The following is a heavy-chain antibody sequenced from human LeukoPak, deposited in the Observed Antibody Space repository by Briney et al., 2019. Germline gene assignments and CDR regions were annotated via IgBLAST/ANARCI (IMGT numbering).Heavy chain of an antibody. CDR1: GGSITSHF. CDR3: ARDDYGVFDAFDV. J-gene: IGHJ3*01. V-gene: IGHV4-4*08. Sequence: SETLSLTCTVSGGSITSHFRTWIRQAPGKGLEWVGYISKSGSTNYNPYLLSRITTSVDTSKNQFFLKLTSMTAADTAVYFCARDDYGVFDAFDVWGQGTVVTVSS. CDR2: ISKSGST. D-gene: IGHD3-16*01.